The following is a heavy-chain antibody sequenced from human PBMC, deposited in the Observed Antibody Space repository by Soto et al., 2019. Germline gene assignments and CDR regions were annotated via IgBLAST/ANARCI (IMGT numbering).Heavy chain of an antibody. V-gene: IGHV3-7*05. D-gene: IGHD5-12*01. CDR1: GFSFGSDW. CDR3: TRDANYRDDSAYYYVLDI. CDR2: IRKDGIQD. Sequence: DVQLTESGGGLVQPGGSLRLSCGASGFSFGSDWMAWVRQAPGKGREWVANIRKDGIQDHYADSVRGRFSVSRDNAKDSLYLQMNSLRLADTPVYYCTRDANYRDDSAYYYVLDIWGQGTMVTVSS. J-gene: IGHJ3*02.